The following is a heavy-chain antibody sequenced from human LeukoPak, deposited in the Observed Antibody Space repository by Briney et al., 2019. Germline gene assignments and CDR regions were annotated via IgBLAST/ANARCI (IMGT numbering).Heavy chain of an antibody. D-gene: IGHD6-13*01. V-gene: IGHV1-18*01. J-gene: IGHJ6*03. Sequence: ASVKVSCKASGHTFTSYGISWVRQAPGQGLEWMGWISAYNGNTNYAQKLQGRVTMTTDTSTSTAYMELRSLRSDDTAVYYCARGTSSSWYPGGEYYYYMDVWGKGTTVTVSS. CDR3: ARGTSSSWYPGGEYYYYMDV. CDR1: GHTFTSYG. CDR2: ISAYNGNT.